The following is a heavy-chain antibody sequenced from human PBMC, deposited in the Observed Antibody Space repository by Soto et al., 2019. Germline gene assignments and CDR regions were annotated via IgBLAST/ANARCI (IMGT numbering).Heavy chain of an antibody. CDR2: IYSGGST. V-gene: IGHV3-53*04. CDR1: GFTVSSNY. CDR3: AREKRDYDILTGYYSDYYYYYMDV. J-gene: IGHJ6*03. D-gene: IGHD3-9*01. Sequence: GSLRLSCAASGFTVSSNYMSWVRQAPGKGLEWVSVIYSGGSTYYADSVKGRFTISRHNSKNTLYLQMNSLRAEDTAVYYCAREKRDYDILTGYYSDYYYYYMDVWGKGTTVTVSS.